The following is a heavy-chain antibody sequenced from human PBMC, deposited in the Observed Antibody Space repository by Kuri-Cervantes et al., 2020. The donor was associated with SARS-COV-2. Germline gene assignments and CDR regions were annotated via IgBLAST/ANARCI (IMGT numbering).Heavy chain of an antibody. J-gene: IGHJ6*03. V-gene: IGHV3-30*04. CDR2: ISYDGSNK. CDR1: GFTFSSYA. CDR3: AREKVRDYDYVWGSYRHDGYYMDV. Sequence: GGSLRLSCAASGFTFSSYAMHWVRQAPGKGLEWVAVISYDGSNKYYADSVKGRFTISRDNSKNTLYLQMNSLRAEDTAVYYCAREKVRDYDYVWGSYRHDGYYMDVWGKGNTVNGSS. D-gene: IGHD3-16*02.